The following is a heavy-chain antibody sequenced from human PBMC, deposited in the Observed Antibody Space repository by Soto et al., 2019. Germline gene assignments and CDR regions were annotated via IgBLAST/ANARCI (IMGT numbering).Heavy chain of an antibody. J-gene: IGHJ4*02. Sequence: GGSLRLSCAASGFTFSSYAMSWVRQAPGKGLEWVSAISGSGGSTYYADPVKGRFTISRDNSKNTLYLQMNSLRAEDTAVYYCAKAGLPLSIVAVTAIDYWGQGTLVTVSS. V-gene: IGHV3-23*01. CDR2: ISGSGGST. CDR1: GFTFSSYA. D-gene: IGHD2-21*02. CDR3: AKAGLPLSIVAVTAIDY.